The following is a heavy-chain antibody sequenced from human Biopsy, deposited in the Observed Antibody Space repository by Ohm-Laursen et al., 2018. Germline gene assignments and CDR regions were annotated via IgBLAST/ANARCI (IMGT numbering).Heavy chain of an antibody. J-gene: IGHJ6*02. CDR2: IITIFRTV. V-gene: IGHV1-69*01. CDR3: APQTPRDPDILTGAYHYDMAV. D-gene: IGHD3-9*01. CDR1: GGTFSNSA. Sequence: SSVKVSCKVSGGTFSNSAISWVRQAPGQGLEWMGGIITIFRTVNYAQNFQGRLTITADEFTDTAYMELRSLRSEDTAVYYCAPQTPRDPDILTGAYHYDMAVWGQGTTVTVSS.